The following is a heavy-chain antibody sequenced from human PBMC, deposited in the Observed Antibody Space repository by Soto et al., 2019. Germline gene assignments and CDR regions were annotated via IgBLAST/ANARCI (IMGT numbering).Heavy chain of an antibody. CDR3: AKDWTSNDYWSEYFQT. J-gene: IGHJ1*01. Sequence: EVQLLESGGGLVQPGGSLRLSCAASGFTFASYAMTWVRQAPGKGLEWVSCISGTTGRTYYADSVKGRFTISRDNSKNNLYLQMNSLRAEDTAMYYCAKDWTSNDYWSEYFQTWGQGTLVTVSS. V-gene: IGHV3-23*01. CDR2: ISGTTGRT. CDR1: GFTFASYA. D-gene: IGHD2-8*02.